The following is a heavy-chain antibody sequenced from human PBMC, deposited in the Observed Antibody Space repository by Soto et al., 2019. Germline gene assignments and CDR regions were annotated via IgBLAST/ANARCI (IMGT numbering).Heavy chain of an antibody. CDR2: ISGGIGST. J-gene: IGHJ4*02. V-gene: IGHV3-23*01. CDR1: GFSFGTYA. CDR3: AKDLIRGDGYVDFDY. D-gene: IGHD3-10*01. Sequence: PGGSLRLSCVASGFSFGTYAMTWVRQVPGKGLEWVSTISGGIGSTFYADSVKGRFTISRDISNNRLYLQLNNLRAEDTAVYFCAKDLIRGDGYVDFDYWGQGTLVTVSS.